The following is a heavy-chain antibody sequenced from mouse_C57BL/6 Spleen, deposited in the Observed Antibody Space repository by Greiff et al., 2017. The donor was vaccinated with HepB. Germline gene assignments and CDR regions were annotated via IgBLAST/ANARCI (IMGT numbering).Heavy chain of an antibody. CDR2: IYPGSGST. CDR1: GYTFTSYW. D-gene: IGHD1-1*01. V-gene: IGHV1-55*01. CDR3: ARWDYYGSSPWYFDV. J-gene: IGHJ1*03. Sequence: QVQLKQPGAELVKPGASVKMSCKASGYTFTSYWITWVKQRPGQGLEWIGDIYPGSGSTNYNEKFKSKATLTVDTSSSTAYMQLSSLTSEDSAVYYCARWDYYGSSPWYFDVWGTGTTVTVSS.